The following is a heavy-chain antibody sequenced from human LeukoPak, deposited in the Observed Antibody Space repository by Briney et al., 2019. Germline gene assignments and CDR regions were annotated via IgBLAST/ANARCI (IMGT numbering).Heavy chain of an antibody. V-gene: IGHV2-5*02. D-gene: IGHD5-12*01. CDR2: SNLDDDK. J-gene: IGHJ1*01. CDR1: EFSRRTSAMG. CDR3: APVYSGYVFSD. Sequence: SGPTQANPTRTRTLICTFCEFSRRTSAMGVAGVGQPQGKALKWLTLSNLDDDKRYSPSLKSRLNITKDTSTNQVVLTMTNMDPVDTATYYCAPVYSGYVFSDWGQGTLVTVSS.